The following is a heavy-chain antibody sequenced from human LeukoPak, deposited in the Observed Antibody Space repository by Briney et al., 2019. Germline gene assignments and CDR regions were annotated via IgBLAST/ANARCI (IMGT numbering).Heavy chain of an antibody. J-gene: IGHJ3*02. CDR2: ISYDGSNK. Sequence: GGSLRLSCAASGFTFSICAMHWVRQAPGKGLEWVAVISYDGSNKYYADSVKGRFTISRDNSKNTLYLQMNSLRAEDTAVYYCATSSEYSSGWYQYSSAFDIWGQGTMVTVSS. D-gene: IGHD6-19*01. CDR1: GFTFSICA. CDR3: ATSSEYSSGWYQYSSAFDI. V-gene: IGHV3-30-3*01.